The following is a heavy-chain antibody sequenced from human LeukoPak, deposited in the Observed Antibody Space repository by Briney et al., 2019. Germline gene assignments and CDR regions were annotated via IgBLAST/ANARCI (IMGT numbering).Heavy chain of an antibody. CDR2: INTNTGNP. Sequence: VASVKVSCKASGYTFTSYAMNWVRQAPGQGLEWMGWINTNTGNPTYAQGFTGRFVFSLDTSVSTSYLQISSLKAEDTAVYYCARVGEYCSSTNCFATFDPWGQGTLVTVSS. V-gene: IGHV7-4-1*02. D-gene: IGHD2-2*01. CDR1: GYTFTSYA. CDR3: ARVGEYCSSTNCFATFDP. J-gene: IGHJ5*02.